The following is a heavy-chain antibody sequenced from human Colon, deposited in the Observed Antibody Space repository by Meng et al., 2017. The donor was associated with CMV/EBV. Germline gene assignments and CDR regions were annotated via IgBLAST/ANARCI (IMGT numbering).Heavy chain of an antibody. V-gene: IGHV4-28*01. CDR1: GDSMKRNDW. J-gene: IGHJ5*01. D-gene: IGHD6-13*01. CDR2: IYFTGGT. CDR3: ARGRYTNSWYRVWFDS. Sequence: GDSMKRNDWWAWIRQPPGKGLEWIGHIYFTGGTYYNPDLKSRVRMSVDTSKNQFSLKLSSVTAVDTAVYYCARGRYTNSWYRVWFDSWGQGTLVTVSS.